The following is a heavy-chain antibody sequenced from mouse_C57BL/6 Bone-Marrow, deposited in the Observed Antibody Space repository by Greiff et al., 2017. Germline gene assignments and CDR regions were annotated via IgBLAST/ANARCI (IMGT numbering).Heavy chain of an antibody. D-gene: IGHD2-3*01. V-gene: IGHV5-12*01. Sequence: EVHLVESGGGLVQPGGSLKLSCAASGFTFSDYYMYWVRQTPEKRLEWVAYISNGGGSTYYPDTVKGRFTISRDNAKNTLYLQMSLLKSEDTAMYYCARQGWLLYAMDYWGQGTSVTVSS. CDR1: GFTFSDYY. CDR2: ISNGGGST. CDR3: ARQGWLLYAMDY. J-gene: IGHJ4*01.